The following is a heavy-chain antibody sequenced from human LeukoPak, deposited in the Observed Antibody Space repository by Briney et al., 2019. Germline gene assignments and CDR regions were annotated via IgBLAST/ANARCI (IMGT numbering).Heavy chain of an antibody. V-gene: IGHV4-4*07. CDR2: TSTSVPT. Sequence: ASETLSLTCIVSGVSTCSGYWSWIRQPAGKGLEWMGHTSTSVPTYYNPSLKSRVTMSLDTSENHFSLKLNSVTAADTAVYYCARGYGSGSYSTWGQGTLVTVSS. J-gene: IGHJ5*02. CDR3: ARGYGSGSYST. D-gene: IGHD3-10*01. CDR1: GVSTCSGY.